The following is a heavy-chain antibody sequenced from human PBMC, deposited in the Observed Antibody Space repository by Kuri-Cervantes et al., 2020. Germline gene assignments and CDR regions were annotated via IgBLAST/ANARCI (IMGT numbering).Heavy chain of an antibody. J-gene: IGHJ5*02. D-gene: IGHD1-1*01. V-gene: IGHV4-39*01. CDR1: GGSVSSSSHF. CDR2: ISYSGTT. Sequence: SQTLSFTCAVSGGSVSSSSHFWGWVRQPSGKGLEWIGSISYSGTTHYNMSLKSRVAMSVDTSKNQFSLKLSSVTAADTALYYCARTGRTSQGRGWFDPWGQGTQVTVSS. CDR3: ARTGRTSQGRGWFDP.